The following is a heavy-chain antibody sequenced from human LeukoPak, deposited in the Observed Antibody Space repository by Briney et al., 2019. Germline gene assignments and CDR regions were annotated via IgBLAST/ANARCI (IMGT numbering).Heavy chain of an antibody. CDR2: INWNGDST. V-gene: IGHV3-20*04. J-gene: IGHJ4*02. D-gene: IGHD3-22*01. CDR3: ARARGHDSSGSHFDY. CDR1: GGSFSGYY. Sequence: ETLSLTCAVYGGSFSGYYWSWFRQAPGKGLEWVSGINWNGDSTGYEDSVKGRFTISRDNAKKSLYLQMNSLRAEDTALYYCARARGHDSSGSHFDYWGQGTLVTVSS.